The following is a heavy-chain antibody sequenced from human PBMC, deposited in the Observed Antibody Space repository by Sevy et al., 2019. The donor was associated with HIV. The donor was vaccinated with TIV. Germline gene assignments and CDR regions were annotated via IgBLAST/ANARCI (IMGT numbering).Heavy chain of an antibody. V-gene: IGHV3-53*01. J-gene: IGHJ3*02. D-gene: IGHD3-22*01. CDR1: GFTVSDNY. CDR3: ARLSVYYYDASGYYTTGNAFDI. Sequence: GGSLRLSCAASGFTVSDNYMSWVRQAPGKGLEWVSVIYSGDSTYYADSVKGRFTISRDNSKNTLYRQMNSLRAGDTAVYYCARLSVYYYDASGYYTTGNAFDIWGQGTTVTVSS. CDR2: IYSGDST.